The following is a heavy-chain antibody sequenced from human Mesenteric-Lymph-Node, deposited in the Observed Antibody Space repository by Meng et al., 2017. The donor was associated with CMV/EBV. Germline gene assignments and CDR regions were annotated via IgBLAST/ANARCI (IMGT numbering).Heavy chain of an antibody. CDR2: ISWNSGSI. CDR3: ARGLTGVPAAIPY. CDR1: GFTFDDYA. V-gene: IGHV3-9*01. Sequence: SLKISCAASGFTFDDYAMHWVRQAPGKGLEWVSGISWNSGSIGYADSVKGRFTISRDNAKNSLYLQMNSLRAEDTAVYYCARGLTGVPAAIPYWGQGTLVTVSS. D-gene: IGHD2-2*01. J-gene: IGHJ4*02.